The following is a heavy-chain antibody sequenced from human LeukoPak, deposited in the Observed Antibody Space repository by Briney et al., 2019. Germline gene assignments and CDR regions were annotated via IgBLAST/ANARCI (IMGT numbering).Heavy chain of an antibody. CDR1: GFTFGDYA. Sequence: GGSLRLSCAASGFTFGDYAMHWVRQAPGKGLEWVSGISWNSGRIGYADSVKGRFTISRDNAKNSLYLQMNSLRAEDTALYYCAKDPRGDYGNGADNWFDPWGQGTLVTVSS. V-gene: IGHV3-9*01. CDR2: ISWNSGRI. J-gene: IGHJ5*02. D-gene: IGHD4-11*01. CDR3: AKDPRGDYGNGADNWFDP.